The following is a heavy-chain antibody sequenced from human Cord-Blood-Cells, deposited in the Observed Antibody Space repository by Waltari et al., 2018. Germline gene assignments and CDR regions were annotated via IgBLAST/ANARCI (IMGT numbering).Heavy chain of an antibody. D-gene: IGHD1-26*01. CDR2: IYYSGST. Sequence: QVQLQESGPGLVKPSETLSLTCTVSGGSVRSGSYYWTWFRQPPGKGLEWIGYIYYSGSTNYNPSLKSRVTISVDTSKNQFSLKLSSVTAADTAVYYCARDGVGWELYYFDYWGQGTLVTVSS. V-gene: IGHV4-61*01. CDR1: GGSVRSGSYY. J-gene: IGHJ4*02. CDR3: ARDGVGWELYYFDY.